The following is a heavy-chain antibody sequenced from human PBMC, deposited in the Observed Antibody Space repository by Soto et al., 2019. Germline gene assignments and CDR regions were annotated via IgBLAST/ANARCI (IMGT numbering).Heavy chain of an antibody. V-gene: IGHV3-30-3*01. CDR1: GFTFSSYA. D-gene: IGHD6-19*01. CDR3: ARERGYSSGPRYFDY. CDR2: ISYDGSNK. J-gene: IGHJ4*02. Sequence: GGSLRLSCAASGFTFSSYAMHWVRQAPGKGLEWVAVISYDGSNKYYADSVKGRFTISRDNSKNTLYLQMNSLRAEDTAVYYCARERGYSSGPRYFDYWGQGTLVTVSS.